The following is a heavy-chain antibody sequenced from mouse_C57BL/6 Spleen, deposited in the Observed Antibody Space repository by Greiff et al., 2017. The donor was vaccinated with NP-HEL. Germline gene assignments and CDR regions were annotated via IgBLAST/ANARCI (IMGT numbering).Heavy chain of an antibody. CDR3: ARGDDGYYDYAMDY. J-gene: IGHJ4*01. Sequence: EVMLVESGGGLVKPGGSLKLSCAASGFTFSSYAMSWVRQTPEKRLEWVATISDGGSYTYYPDNVKGRFTISRDNAKNNLYLQMSHLKSEDTAMYYCARGDDGYYDYAMDYWGQGTSVTVSS. V-gene: IGHV5-4*03. CDR2: ISDGGSYT. CDR1: GFTFSSYA. D-gene: IGHD2-3*01.